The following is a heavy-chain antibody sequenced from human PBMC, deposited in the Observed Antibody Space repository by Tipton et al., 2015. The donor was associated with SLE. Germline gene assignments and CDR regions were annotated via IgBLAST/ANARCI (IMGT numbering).Heavy chain of an antibody. CDR3: ARAGYGRTDAFDI. D-gene: IGHD4-17*01. Sequence: TLSLTCTVSGGSISSHSLLWIRQPPGKGLEWIGYIYYSWSTNFNPSLKSRVTISVDTSKNQFSLKLSSVTAADTAVYYGARAGYGRTDAFDIWGQGTLATVSS. J-gene: IGHJ3*02. CDR1: GGSISSHS. V-gene: IGHV4-59*11. CDR2: IYYSWST.